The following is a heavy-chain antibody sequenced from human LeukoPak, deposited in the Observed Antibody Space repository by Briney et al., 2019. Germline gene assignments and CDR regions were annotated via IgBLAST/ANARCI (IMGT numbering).Heavy chain of an antibody. Sequence: GGSLRLSCAASGFAFGDHIMNWVRQLPGKRLEWVAYVSGSGSTVYYADSVKGRFTVSRDNGKSSLYLQMNSLRVEDTALYYCVRQFASWGQGTLVTVSS. CDR2: VSGSGSTV. CDR1: GFAFGDHI. CDR3: VRQFAS. V-gene: IGHV3-48*01. J-gene: IGHJ4*02.